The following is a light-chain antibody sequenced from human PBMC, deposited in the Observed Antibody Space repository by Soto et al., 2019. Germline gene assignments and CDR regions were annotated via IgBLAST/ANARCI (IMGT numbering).Light chain of an antibody. CDR3: QQQAGSTLFT. V-gene: IGKV3-20*01. CDR2: GAS. CDR1: QSVSSSF. Sequence: EIELTQTPGTLYLSPGERATLSCRASQSVSSSFLDWYQQRPGPAPRLLISGASNRATGIPDRFSGSGSGTGFPLTVSRLDREAGAVYYFQQQAGSTLFTCGPGTKVDIK. J-gene: IGKJ3*01.